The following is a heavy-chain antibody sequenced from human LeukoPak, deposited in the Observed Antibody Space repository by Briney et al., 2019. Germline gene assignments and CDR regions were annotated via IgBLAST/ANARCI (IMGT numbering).Heavy chain of an antibody. J-gene: IGHJ4*02. CDR1: GFTFSSYE. CDR3: ARVFSNPTGNDY. CDR2: ISNSGNTI. V-gene: IGHV3-48*03. Sequence: PGGSLRLSCAASGFTFSSYEMNWVRQAPGKGLEWVSYISNSGNTIFYADSVKGRFTISRDNGKNSLYLQMNSLRAEDTAVYHCARVFSNPTGNDYWGQGTLVTVSS. D-gene: IGHD1-1*01.